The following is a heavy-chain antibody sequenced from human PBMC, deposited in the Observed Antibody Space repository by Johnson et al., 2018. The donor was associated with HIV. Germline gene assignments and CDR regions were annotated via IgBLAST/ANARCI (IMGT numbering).Heavy chain of an antibody. CDR2: ISWNSGTI. J-gene: IGHJ3*02. CDR1: GFTFDDYA. D-gene: IGHD6-19*01. CDR3: AKLRKKQWLVGEAFDI. V-gene: IGHV3-9*01. Sequence: VQLVESGGGLVQPVRSLRLSCAASGFTFDDYAMHWVRQVPGKGLEWISGISWNSGTIGYADSVKGRFTISRDNAKNSLYLQMNSLRAEDTAVYYCAKLRKKQWLVGEAFDIWGQGTMVTVSS.